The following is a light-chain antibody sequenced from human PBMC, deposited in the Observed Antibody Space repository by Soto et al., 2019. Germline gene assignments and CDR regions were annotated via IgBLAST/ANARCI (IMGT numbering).Light chain of an antibody. CDR2: DVS. CDR1: SSDVGGYNY. V-gene: IGLV2-11*01. CDR3: CSFASSYSSV. Sequence: QSVLTQPRSVSGSPGQSVTISCTGTSSDVGGYNYVSWYQQHPGKAPNLMIYDVSKRPSGVPDRFSGSKSGNTASLTISGLQAEDEADYYCCSFASSYSSVFGTGTKLTVL. J-gene: IGLJ1*01.